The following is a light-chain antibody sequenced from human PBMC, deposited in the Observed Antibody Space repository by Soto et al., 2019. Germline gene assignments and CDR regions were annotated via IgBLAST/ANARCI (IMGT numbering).Light chain of an antibody. V-gene: IGKV3-20*01. CDR1: QSITNNF. CDR3: QQYGSSVIT. CDR2: GAS. Sequence: EVVLTQSPGTLSLSPGDRATLSCRASQSITNNFLAWYQHKPGQAPRLLIYGASSRATGIPDRFSGSGSGTDFTLTISRLEPEDFAVDHCQQYGSSVITFGQGKRLDIK. J-gene: IGKJ5*01.